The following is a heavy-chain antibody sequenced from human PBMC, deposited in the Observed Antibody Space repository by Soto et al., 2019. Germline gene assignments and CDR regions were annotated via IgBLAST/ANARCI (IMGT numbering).Heavy chain of an antibody. CDR2: TYYRSKWYN. D-gene: IGHD6-13*01. Sequence: PSQTLSLTCAISGDSVSSNSAAWNWIRQSPSRGLEWLGRTYYRSKWYNDYAVSVKSRITINPDTSKNQFSLQLNSVTPEDTAVYYCARDSSSWYPGNNWFDPWGQGTLVTRLL. CDR3: ARDSSSWYPGNNWFDP. CDR1: GDSVSSNSAA. J-gene: IGHJ5*02. V-gene: IGHV6-1*01.